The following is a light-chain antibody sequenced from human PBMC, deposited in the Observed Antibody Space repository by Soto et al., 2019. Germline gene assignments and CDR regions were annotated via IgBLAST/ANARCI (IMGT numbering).Light chain of an antibody. Sequence: EIVLTQSPGTLSLSPGERATLCCRASQSVGSSHLAWYQQKPGQAPRLLIYGASSRATGIPDRFSGSGSGTDFTLTISRLEPEDFAVYYCQQYGSAPWTFGQGTKVDIK. CDR3: QQYGSAPWT. CDR1: QSVGSSH. V-gene: IGKV3-20*01. J-gene: IGKJ1*01. CDR2: GAS.